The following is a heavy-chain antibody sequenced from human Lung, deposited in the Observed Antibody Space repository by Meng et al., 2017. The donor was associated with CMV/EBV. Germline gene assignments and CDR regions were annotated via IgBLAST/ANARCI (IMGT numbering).Heavy chain of an antibody. CDR1: GGTFNNYA. J-gene: IGHJ4*02. D-gene: IGHD2-2*02. V-gene: IGHV1-69*05. CDR3: AREPDAIRTFDY. Sequence: SXXVSXXASGGTFNNYAINWVRQAPGQGLEWMGGIIPISGTTNYAQKFQGRVTITTDESTSTGYMELSSLKSEDTAVYYCAREPDAIRTFDYWVQGTVVTVAS. CDR2: IIPISGTT.